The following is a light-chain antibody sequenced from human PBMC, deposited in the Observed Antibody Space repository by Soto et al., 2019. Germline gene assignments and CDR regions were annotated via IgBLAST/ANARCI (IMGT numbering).Light chain of an antibody. CDR2: DVS. CDR3: SSYTSSSTRV. Sequence: QSVLTQPASVSGSPGQSITISCTGTSSDVSDYNYVSWYQQHPGKAPKLMIYDVSNRPSGVSNRFSGSKSGNTASLTISGLQAEDEADYYCSSYTSSSTRVFGTGTQLTVL. V-gene: IGLV2-14*01. CDR1: SSDVSDYNY. J-gene: IGLJ1*01.